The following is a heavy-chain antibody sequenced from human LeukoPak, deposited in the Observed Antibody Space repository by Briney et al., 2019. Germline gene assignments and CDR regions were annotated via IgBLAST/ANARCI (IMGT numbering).Heavy chain of an antibody. J-gene: IGHJ4*02. Sequence: SETLSLTCTVSGYSIRNGYNWGWIRLSPGKGLEWLGSIYQSGSTYYNPSLKSRVTISVDTSKNQFSLKLSSVTAADTAVYYCARTRYYYNSRSYGAPYYFDYWGQGTLVTVSS. CDR2: IYQSGST. CDR3: ARTRYYYNSRSYGAPYYFDY. CDR1: GYSIRNGYN. D-gene: IGHD3-10*01. V-gene: IGHV4-38-2*02.